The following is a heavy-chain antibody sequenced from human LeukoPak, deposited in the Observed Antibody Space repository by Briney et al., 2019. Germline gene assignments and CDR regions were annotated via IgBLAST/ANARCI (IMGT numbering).Heavy chain of an antibody. CDR1: GFTFDGYG. CDR2: INWNGGST. J-gene: IGHJ3*02. V-gene: IGHV3-20*04. D-gene: IGHD2-2*01. CDR3: ASLVVPAAHDAFDI. Sequence: TGGSLRLSCAASGFTFDGYGMTWVRQAPGKGLEWVSGINWNGGSTGYADSVKGRFTISRDNVKNSLYLQMNSLRAEDTALYYCASLVVPAAHDAFDIWGQGTMVAVSS.